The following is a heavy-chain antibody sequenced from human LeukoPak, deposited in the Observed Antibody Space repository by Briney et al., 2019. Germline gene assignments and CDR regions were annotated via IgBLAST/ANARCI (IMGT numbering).Heavy chain of an antibody. CDR1: GFTFTNAW. CDR3: ATLTYYYDSRGYYPY. D-gene: IGHD3-22*01. J-gene: IGHJ4*02. Sequence: GGSLRLSCAASGFTFTNAWMSWVRHAPGKGLEWVGRIKSKTDGGTIEYAAPVKDRFTISRDDSKNTVYLQMKSLKTEDTGVYYCATLTYYYDSRGYYPYWGQGTLVTVSS. V-gene: IGHV3-15*01. CDR2: IKSKTDGGTI.